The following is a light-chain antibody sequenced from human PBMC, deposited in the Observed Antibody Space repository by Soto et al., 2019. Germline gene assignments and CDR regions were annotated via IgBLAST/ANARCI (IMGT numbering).Light chain of an antibody. V-gene: IGLV3-21*02. Sequence: SYELTQPPSVSVAPGQTARITCGGNNIGSKGVHWYQQRSGQAPVLVVYDDSDRPSGIPERFSGSNSGNTATLIISRVEAGDEAGYYCQVWDSSSDHYVFGTGTKATVL. CDR3: QVWDSSSDHYV. CDR1: NIGSKG. CDR2: DDS. J-gene: IGLJ1*01.